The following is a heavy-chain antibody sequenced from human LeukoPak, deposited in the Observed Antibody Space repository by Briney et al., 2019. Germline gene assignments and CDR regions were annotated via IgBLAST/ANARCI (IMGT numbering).Heavy chain of an antibody. J-gene: IGHJ4*02. Sequence: PGGSLRLSCAASGFTFSDFSMGWVRQAPGKGLDWVSAITGSGYSTDYADSVKGRFSISRDNSKNTLYLQMNSLRAEDTAVYFCAKSASTIYRGYFDYWGQGTLVTVSS. CDR1: GFTFSDFS. CDR2: ITGSGYST. CDR3: AKSASTIYRGYFDY. D-gene: IGHD1-26*01. V-gene: IGHV3-23*01.